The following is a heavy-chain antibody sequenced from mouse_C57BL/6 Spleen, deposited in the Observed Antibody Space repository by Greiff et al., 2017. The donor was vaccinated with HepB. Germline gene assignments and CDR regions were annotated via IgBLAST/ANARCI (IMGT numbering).Heavy chain of an antibody. D-gene: IGHD2-4*01. Sequence: DKFIISRDNAKNTLYLQMSKVRSEDTALYYCARCYYDYDFDYWGQGTTLTVSS. V-gene: IGHV4-1*01. J-gene: IGHJ2*01. CDR3: ARCYYDYDFDY.